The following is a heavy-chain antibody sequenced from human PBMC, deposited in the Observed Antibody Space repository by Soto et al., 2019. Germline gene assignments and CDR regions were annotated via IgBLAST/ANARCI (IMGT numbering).Heavy chain of an antibody. CDR3: TTDVRWLPDYYYYGMDV. CDR2: IKRKTDGGTT. Sequence: EVQLVESGGGLVKPGGSLSLSCAASGFTFSNAWMNWARQAPGKGLEWVGRIKRKTDGGTTDYAAPVKGRFTISRDDSKNTLYLPMNSLKAEDTAVYDCTTDVRWLPDYYYYGMDVWGQGTTVSVSS. J-gene: IGHJ6*02. V-gene: IGHV3-15*07. CDR1: GFTFSNAW. D-gene: IGHD3-22*01.